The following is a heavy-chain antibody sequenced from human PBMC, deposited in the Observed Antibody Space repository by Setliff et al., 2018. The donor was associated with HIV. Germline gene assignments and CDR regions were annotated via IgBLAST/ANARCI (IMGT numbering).Heavy chain of an antibody. CDR2: VNGGNGNT. V-gene: IGHV1-3*01. CDR3: ARDSRDIVVVIAPEPEPSYYYGMDV. Sequence: ASVKVSCKASGYTFTSYTMHWVRQAPGQRREWMGWVNGGNGNTKYSQKFQGRVAITRDTSASTAYMELSSLRSDDTAVYYCARDSRDIVVVIAPEPEPSYYYGMDVWGEGTTVTVSS. J-gene: IGHJ6*04. D-gene: IGHD2-15*01. CDR1: GYTFTSYT.